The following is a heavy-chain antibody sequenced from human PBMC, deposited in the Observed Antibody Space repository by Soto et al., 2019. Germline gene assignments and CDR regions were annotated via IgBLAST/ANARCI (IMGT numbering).Heavy chain of an antibody. D-gene: IGHD3-10*01. CDR2: ISYDGSNK. CDR3: ATHGPSPGTSPRDY. Sequence: GGSLRLSCAASGFTFSSYGIHWVRQAPGKGLEWVAVISYDGSNKYYADSVKGRFTISRDNSKNTLYLQMNSLRAEDTAVYYCATHGPSPGTSPRDYWGQGTLVTVSS. J-gene: IGHJ4*02. CDR1: GFTFSSYG. V-gene: IGHV3-30*03.